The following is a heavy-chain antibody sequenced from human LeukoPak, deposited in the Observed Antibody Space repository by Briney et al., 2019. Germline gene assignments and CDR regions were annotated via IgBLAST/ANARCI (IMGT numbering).Heavy chain of an antibody. J-gene: IGHJ4*02. Sequence: SVTVSCKASGFTFTSSAVQWVRQARGQRLEWIGWIVVGSGYTNYAQKFQERVTITRDMSTSTAYMELSSLRSEDTAVYYCAAELRNSGSYFNFDYWGQGTLVTVSS. CDR1: GFTFTSSA. V-gene: IGHV1-58*01. CDR2: IVVGSGYT. D-gene: IGHD1-26*01. CDR3: AAELRNSGSYFNFDY.